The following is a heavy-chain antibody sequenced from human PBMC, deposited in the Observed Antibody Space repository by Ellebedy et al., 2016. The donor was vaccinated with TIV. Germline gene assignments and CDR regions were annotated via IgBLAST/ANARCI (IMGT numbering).Heavy chain of an antibody. J-gene: IGHJ4*02. CDR1: GFTFSPYA. D-gene: IGHD2-21*02. V-gene: IGHV3-23*05. Sequence: GESLKISCAASGFTFSPYAMALVRQAPGRRLEWVAGIVGSGAEKYADSVKGRFTISRDKSKRTVDLQMRSVRAEDTAVYFCAKGRTSGDGYWVFDSWGQGTMVCVSS. CDR2: IVGSGA. CDR3: AKGRTSGDGYWVFDS.